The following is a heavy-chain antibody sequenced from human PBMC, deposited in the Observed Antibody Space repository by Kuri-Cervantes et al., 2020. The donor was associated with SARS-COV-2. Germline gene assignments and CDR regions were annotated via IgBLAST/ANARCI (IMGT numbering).Heavy chain of an antibody. Sequence: GGSLRLSCAASGFTFSGHWIHWVRQAPGKGLEWVSSISSSSSYIYYADSVKGRFTISRDNAKNSLYLQMNSLRAEDTAVYYCVRDSALVVMAIWGQGTMVTVSS. D-gene: IGHD3-22*01. J-gene: IGHJ3*02. CDR2: ISSSSSYI. CDR3: VRDSALVVMAI. CDR1: GFTFSGHW. V-gene: IGHV3-21*01.